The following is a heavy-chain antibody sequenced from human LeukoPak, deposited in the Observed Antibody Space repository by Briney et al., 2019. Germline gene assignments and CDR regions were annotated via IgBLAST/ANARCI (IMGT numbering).Heavy chain of an antibody. CDR3: ARGYYDFWSGYYEQPDY. J-gene: IGHJ4*02. Sequence: GGSLRLSCAASGFTFSNYWMSWVRQAPGKGLEWVANINQDGSEKYYVDSVKGRFTISRDNAKNSLYLQMNSLRAEDTAVYYCARGYYDFWSGYYEQPDYWGQGTLVTVSS. CDR1: GFTFSNYW. CDR2: INQDGSEK. V-gene: IGHV3-7*03. D-gene: IGHD3-3*01.